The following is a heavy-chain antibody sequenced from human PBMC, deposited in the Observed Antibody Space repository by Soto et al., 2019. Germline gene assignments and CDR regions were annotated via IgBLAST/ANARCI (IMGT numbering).Heavy chain of an antibody. CDR1: GFNFSIYA. Sequence: SQILSSAASGFNFSIYARHWVRTAPGKGLEWVAVISYDGSNKYYADSVKGRFTISRDNSKNTLYLQMNSLRAEDTAVYYCARELVVVAIRVYYYGMDVWGQGTKVTFSS. V-gene: IGHV3-30-3*01. CDR3: ARELVVVAIRVYYYGMDV. CDR2: ISYDGSNK. J-gene: IGHJ6*02. D-gene: IGHD2-15*01.